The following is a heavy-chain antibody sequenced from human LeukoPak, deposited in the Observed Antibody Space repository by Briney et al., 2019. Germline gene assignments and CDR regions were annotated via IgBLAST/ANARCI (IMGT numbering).Heavy chain of an antibody. CDR3: ARGGADGAFDI. J-gene: IGHJ3*02. CDR2: IGTAGDT. D-gene: IGHD3-16*01. CDR1: GFTLSTYD. V-gene: IGHV3-13*01. Sequence: GGSLRLSCAASGFTLSTYDMHWVRQPPGKGLEWVSAIGTAGDTYYPGSVKGRFTISRENAKNSLYLQMNSLRAGDTAVYYCARGGADGAFDIWGQGTMVTVSS.